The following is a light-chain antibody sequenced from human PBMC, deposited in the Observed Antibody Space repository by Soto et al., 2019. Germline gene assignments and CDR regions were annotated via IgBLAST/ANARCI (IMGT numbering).Light chain of an antibody. J-gene: IGKJ1*01. CDR2: GAY. CDR3: HQYNSWPWT. CDR1: QSVSNN. V-gene: IGKV3-15*01. Sequence: DIVLTQSPATLSLSPGERATLSCRASQSVSNNLAWYQKKPGQPPRLLIYGAYTEATNIPTRFSGSGSGTDFTLTISSLQSEDFAVYYCHQYNSWPWTFGQGNKVEIK.